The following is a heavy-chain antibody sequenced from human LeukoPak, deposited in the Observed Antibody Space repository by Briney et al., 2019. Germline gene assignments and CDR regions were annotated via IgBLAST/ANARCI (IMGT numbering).Heavy chain of an antibody. CDR1: GGSINSYY. CDR3: ARHGKDSSGYSGHWYFDL. V-gene: IGHV4-59*08. Sequence: SETLPLTCTVSGGSINSYYWSWVRQPPGKGLEWIGYIYSSGSSDYNPSLKSRVIMSVDTSKNQFSLKVTSVTAADTAMYYCARHGKDSSGYSGHWYFDLWGRGTLVTVSS. D-gene: IGHD3-22*01. CDR2: IYSSGSS. J-gene: IGHJ2*01.